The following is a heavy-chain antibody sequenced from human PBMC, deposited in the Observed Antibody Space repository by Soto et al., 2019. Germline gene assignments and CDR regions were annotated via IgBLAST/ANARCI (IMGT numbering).Heavy chain of an antibody. Sequence: GVSLRLSCSASGFTFSNYGMNWVRQAPGKGLEWVAVISHDGNNKYYADSVKGRFTISRDKSKNGLYLQMNSLRIEDTAVYYCAKDRRPHEYCSGGSCYNGFAHWGQGTLVTVSS. D-gene: IGHD2-15*01. CDR3: AKDRRPHEYCSGGSCYNGFAH. CDR1: GFTFSNYG. J-gene: IGHJ4*02. V-gene: IGHV3-30*18. CDR2: ISHDGNNK.